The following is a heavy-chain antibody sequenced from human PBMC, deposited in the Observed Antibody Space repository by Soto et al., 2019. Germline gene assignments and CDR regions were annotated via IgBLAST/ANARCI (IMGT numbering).Heavy chain of an antibody. CDR1: GGSISSGGYY. D-gene: IGHD6-13*01. CDR3: ARGRRSSSWSPYYYYGMDV. V-gene: IGHV4-31*03. CDR2: IYYSGST. J-gene: IGHJ6*02. Sequence: QVQLQESGPGLVKPSQTLSLTCTVSGGSISSGGYYWSWIRQHPGKGLEWIGYIYYSGSTYYNPSLKSRVTISVDTSKNQFSLKLSSVTAADTAVYYCARGRRSSSWSPYYYYGMDVWGQGTTVTVSS.